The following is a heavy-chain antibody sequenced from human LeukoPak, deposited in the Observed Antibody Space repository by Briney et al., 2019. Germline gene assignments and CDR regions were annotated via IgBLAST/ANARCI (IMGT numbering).Heavy chain of an antibody. Sequence: SVKVSCKASGGTFSSYAISWVRQAPGQGLEWMGRIIPLLDIANYAQKFQGRLTITADKSSSTAYMELSSLKSEDTAVYYCATPRGGRGNNQHGSNGGQGTRSPSPQ. CDR1: GGTFSSYA. D-gene: IGHD3-16*01. V-gene: IGHV1-69*10. CDR3: ATPRGGRGNNQHGSN. J-gene: IGHJ4*02. CDR2: IIPLLDIA.